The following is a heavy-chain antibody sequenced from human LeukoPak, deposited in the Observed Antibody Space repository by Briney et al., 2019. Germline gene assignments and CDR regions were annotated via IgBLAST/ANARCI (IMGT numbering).Heavy chain of an antibody. CDR1: GFTFTSYA. CDR2: VSGDGDST. CDR3: ARDEYKADAY. V-gene: IGHV3-23*01. Sequence: GPLRLSCAASGFTFTSYALDWVRQAPGKGLEWISVVSGDGDSTHYADSVKGRFTISRDNSKNTLYLQMNSLRAEDTAVYYCARDEYKADAYWGQGTLVTVSS. J-gene: IGHJ4*02. D-gene: IGHD2/OR15-2a*01.